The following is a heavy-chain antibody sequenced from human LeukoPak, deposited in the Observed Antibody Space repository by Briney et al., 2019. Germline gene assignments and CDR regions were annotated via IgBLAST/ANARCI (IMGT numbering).Heavy chain of an antibody. J-gene: IGHJ5*02. CDR1: GFTFSNYA. CDR3: AKLPTTGWYAGGNWFDP. Sequence: GGSLRLSCAASGFTFSNYAMSWVRQAPGKGLEWVSLISGSGGDIRYADSVRGRFSISRDNSKNTLYLQMNSLRAEDTAVFYCAKLPTTGWYAGGNWFDPWGQGTLVTVSS. V-gene: IGHV3-23*01. CDR2: ISGSGGDI. D-gene: IGHD6-19*01.